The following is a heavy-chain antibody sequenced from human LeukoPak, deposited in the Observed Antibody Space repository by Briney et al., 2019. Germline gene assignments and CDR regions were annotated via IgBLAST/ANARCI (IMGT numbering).Heavy chain of an antibody. CDR1: GGSISSGSYY. CDR2: IYTSGST. V-gene: IGHV4-61*02. CDR3: ARAGYSSGWRVDHFDY. J-gene: IGHJ4*02. Sequence: SETLSLTCTVSGGSISSGSYYWSWIRQPAGKGLEWIGRIYTSGSTNYNPSLKSRVTISVDTSKNQFSLKLSSVTAADTAVYYCARAGYSSGWRVDHFDYWGQGTLVTVSS. D-gene: IGHD6-19*01.